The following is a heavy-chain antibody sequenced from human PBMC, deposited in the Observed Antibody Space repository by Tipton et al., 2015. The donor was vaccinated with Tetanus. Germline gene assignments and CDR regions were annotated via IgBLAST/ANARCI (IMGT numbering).Heavy chain of an antibody. CDR2: IYYSGST. CDR1: GGSISNYY. Sequence: LRLSCTVSGGSISNYYWSWIRQPPGKGLEWIGYIYYSGSTNYNPPLKSRVTISVDTSKNQFSLKLSPVTAADTAVYFCARANFDFSRKGPFDSWGQGILVIVSA. V-gene: IGHV4-59*01. D-gene: IGHD3-3*01. CDR3: ARANFDFSRKGPFDS. J-gene: IGHJ4*02.